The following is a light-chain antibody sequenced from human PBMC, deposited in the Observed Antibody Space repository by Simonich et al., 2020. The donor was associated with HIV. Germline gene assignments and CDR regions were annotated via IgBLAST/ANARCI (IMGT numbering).Light chain of an antibody. CDR1: QSLLEINGYNY. CDR3: MQALQTPFT. Sequence: DIVMSQSPLSLPVTPGEPASISCRSIQSLLEINGYNYLGWYLQKTGQSPQILIYLVANRASGVPDRFSGSGSGTDFTLKISRVEAEDVGIYYCMQALQTPFTFGPGTKVDIK. CDR2: LVA. V-gene: IGKV2-28*01. J-gene: IGKJ3*01.